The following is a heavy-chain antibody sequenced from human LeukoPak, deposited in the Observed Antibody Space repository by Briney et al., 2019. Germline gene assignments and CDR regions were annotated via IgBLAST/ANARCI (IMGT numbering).Heavy chain of an antibody. CDR1: GYTFTSYD. V-gene: IGHV1-8*01. D-gene: IGHD3-3*01. Sequence: ASVKVSCKASGYTFTSYDINWVRQATGQGLEWMGWMNPNSGNTGYAQKFQGRVTMTRNTSISTAYMELSSLRSEDTAVYYCARGLRFNYYYYYMDVWGKGTTVTVSS. J-gene: IGHJ6*03. CDR3: ARGLRFNYYYYYMDV. CDR2: MNPNSGNT.